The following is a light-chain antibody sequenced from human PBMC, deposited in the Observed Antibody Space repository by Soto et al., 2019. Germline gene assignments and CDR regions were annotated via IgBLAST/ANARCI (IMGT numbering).Light chain of an antibody. CDR2: GAS. CDR3: QQYNNWPRT. Sequence: EILMTQSPATLSVSPGERATLSCRASQSVSSNLAWYQQKRGQAPRLLIYGASTRATDIPARFSGSGSGTEFTLTISSLQSEDFAVYYCQQYNNWPRTFGQGTKVDIK. J-gene: IGKJ1*01. CDR1: QSVSSN. V-gene: IGKV3D-15*01.